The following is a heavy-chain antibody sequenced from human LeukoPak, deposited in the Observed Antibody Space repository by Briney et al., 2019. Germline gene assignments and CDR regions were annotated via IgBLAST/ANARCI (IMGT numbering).Heavy chain of an antibody. J-gene: IGHJ5*02. D-gene: IGHD2-21*01. V-gene: IGHV3-30*18. CDR1: GFTFSSYG. Sequence: QTGGSLRLSCAASGFTFSSYGMHWVRQAPGKGLEWVAVISNDGSIKHYGDFVKGRFTISRDNSKNTLYLQMDSLRGKDTAVYYCAKDPYRVIVATGNYLDPWGQGTLVTVSS. CDR3: AKDPYRVIVATGNYLDP. CDR2: ISNDGSIK.